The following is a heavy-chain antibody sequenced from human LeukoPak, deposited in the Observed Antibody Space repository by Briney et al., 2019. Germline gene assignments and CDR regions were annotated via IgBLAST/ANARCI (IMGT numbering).Heavy chain of an antibody. CDR3: ARAGLRGSQLGDALDI. CDR1: GGTFSSYA. Sequence: ASVKVSCKASGGTFSSYAISWVRQAPGQGLEWMGRIIPIFGTANYAQKFQGRVTITTDESTSTAYMELSSLRSEDTAVYYCARAGLRGSQLGDALDIWGQGTMVTVSS. D-gene: IGHD1-26*01. CDR2: IIPIFGTA. V-gene: IGHV1-69*05. J-gene: IGHJ3*02.